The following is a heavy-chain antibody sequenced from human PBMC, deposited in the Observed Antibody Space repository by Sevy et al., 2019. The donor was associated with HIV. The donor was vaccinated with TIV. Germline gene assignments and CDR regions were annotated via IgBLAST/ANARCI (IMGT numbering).Heavy chain of an antibody. CDR1: GYTFTGYY. J-gene: IGHJ5*02. Sequence: ASVKVSCKASGYTFTGYYMHWVRQAPGQGLEWMGWINPNSGGTNYAQKFQGRVTMTRDTSISTAYMELSRMGSDDTAVYYCAREGEGVRYFDWLSSGNWFDPWGQGTLVTVSS. CDR3: AREGEGVRYFDWLSSGNWFDP. D-gene: IGHD3-9*01. V-gene: IGHV1-2*02. CDR2: INPNSGGT.